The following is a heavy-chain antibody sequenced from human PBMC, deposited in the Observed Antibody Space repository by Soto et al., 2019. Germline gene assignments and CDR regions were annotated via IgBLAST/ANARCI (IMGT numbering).Heavy chain of an antibody. Sequence: GGSLRLSCAASGFTFSSYAMHWVRQAPGKGLEWVAVISYDGSNKYYADSVKGRFTISRDNSKNTLYLQMTSLRAEDTAVYYCARVFRRRGRYGSGKDYYGMDVWGQGTTVTVSS. CDR3: ARVFRRRGRYGSGKDYYGMDV. CDR2: ISYDGSNK. J-gene: IGHJ6*02. V-gene: IGHV3-30-3*01. CDR1: GFTFSSYA. D-gene: IGHD3-10*01.